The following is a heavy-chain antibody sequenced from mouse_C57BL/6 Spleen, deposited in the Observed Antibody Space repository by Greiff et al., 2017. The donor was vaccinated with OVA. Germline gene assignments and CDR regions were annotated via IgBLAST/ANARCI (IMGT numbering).Heavy chain of an antibody. CDR3: ASRGFAY. Sequence: QVQLQQSGPELVKPGASVKISCKASGYAFSSSWMNWVKQRPGKGLEWIGRIYPGDGDTNYNGKFKGKATLTADKASSTAYMQLSSLTSEDSAVYFCASRGFAYWGQGTLVTVSA. J-gene: IGHJ3*01. CDR1: GYAFSSSW. CDR2: IYPGDGDT. V-gene: IGHV1-82*01.